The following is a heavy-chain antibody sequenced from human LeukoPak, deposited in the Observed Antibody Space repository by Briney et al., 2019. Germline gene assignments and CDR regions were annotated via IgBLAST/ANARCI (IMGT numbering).Heavy chain of an antibody. Sequence: SETLSLTCAVYGGSFSNYYWSCIRQSPGKGLEWIGEINHSGSTNYNPSLKSRVTMSVDTSKNQFSLKLSSVTAADTAVYYCARRWVRGGSMDVWGKGTTVTISS. CDR1: GGSFSNYY. V-gene: IGHV4-34*01. J-gene: IGHJ6*03. D-gene: IGHD3-10*01. CDR2: INHSGST. CDR3: ARRWVRGGSMDV.